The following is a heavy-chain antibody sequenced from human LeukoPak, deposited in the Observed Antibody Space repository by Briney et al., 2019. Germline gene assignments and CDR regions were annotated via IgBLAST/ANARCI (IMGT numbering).Heavy chain of an antibody. J-gene: IGHJ4*02. V-gene: IGHV4-39*01. D-gene: IGHD2-15*01. Sequence: SETLSLTCTVFGGSISSSSHYWGWIRQPPGEGLEWIGSIYFSGSTYYSPSLKSRVTISVDPSTNQFSLKLSSVTAADTAVYYCARGSGSLRYWGQGTLVTVSS. CDR3: ARGSGSLRY. CDR2: IYFSGST. CDR1: GGSISSSSHY.